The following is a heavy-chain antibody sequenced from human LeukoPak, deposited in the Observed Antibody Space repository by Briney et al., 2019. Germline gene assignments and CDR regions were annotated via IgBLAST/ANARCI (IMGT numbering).Heavy chain of an antibody. CDR3: AKDPTIFGVVNTPESY. V-gene: IGHV3-23*01. D-gene: IGHD3-3*01. Sequence: PGRSLRLSCAASGFTFDDYAMHWVRQAPGKGLEWVSAISGSGGSTYYADSVKGRFTISRDNSKNTLYLQMNSLRAEDTAVYYCAKDPTIFGVVNTPESYWGQGTLVTVSS. J-gene: IGHJ4*02. CDR2: ISGSGGST. CDR1: GFTFDDYA.